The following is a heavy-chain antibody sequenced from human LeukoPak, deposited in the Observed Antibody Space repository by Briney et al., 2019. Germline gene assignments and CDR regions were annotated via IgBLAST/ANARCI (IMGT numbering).Heavy chain of an antibody. CDR1: GYTFTGYY. D-gene: IGHD3-22*01. J-gene: IGHJ4*02. Sequence: GSVKVSCKASGYTFTGYYMHWVRQAPGQGLEWMGWINPNSGGTNYAQKFQGRVTMTRDTSISTAYMELSRLRSDDTAVYYCARGRTYYDSSGPCNYWGQGTLVTVSS. V-gene: IGHV1-2*02. CDR3: ARGRTYYDSSGPCNY. CDR2: INPNSGGT.